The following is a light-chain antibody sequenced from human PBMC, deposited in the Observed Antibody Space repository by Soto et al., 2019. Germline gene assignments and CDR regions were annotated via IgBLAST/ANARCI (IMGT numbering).Light chain of an antibody. CDR2: KAS. J-gene: IGKJ1*01. V-gene: IGKV1-5*03. Sequence: DIQMTQSPSTLSGSLGDRATITCRASQTISSWLAWYQQKPGKAPKLLIYKASTLKSGVPSRSSGSGSGTEFTLTISSLQPDDFATYFCQQYSTYSWTFGQGTKVDIK. CDR3: QQYSTYSWT. CDR1: QTISSW.